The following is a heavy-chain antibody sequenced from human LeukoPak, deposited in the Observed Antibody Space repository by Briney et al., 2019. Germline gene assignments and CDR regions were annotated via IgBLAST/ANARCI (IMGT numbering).Heavy chain of an antibody. V-gene: IGHV4-59*01. J-gene: IGHJ4*02. CDR1: GGSISSYY. CDR3: ARARRHLDFDY. Sequence: KPSETLSLTCTVSGGSISSYYWSWIRQPPGKGLEWIGYIYYSGSTNYNPSLKSRVTISVDTSKNQFSLKLSSVTAADTAVYYCARARRHLDFDYWGQGTLVTVSS. D-gene: IGHD3-16*01. CDR2: IYYSGST.